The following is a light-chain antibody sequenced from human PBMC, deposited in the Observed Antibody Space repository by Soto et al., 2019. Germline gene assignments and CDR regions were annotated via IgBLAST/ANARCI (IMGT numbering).Light chain of an antibody. Sequence: EIVMMQSPATLSVSPGERATLSCRARQSVSSNLAWYQQKPGQAPRLLIYGASTRATGIPARFSGSGSGTEFTLTISSLQSEDFAVYYCQQYNNWPPLTFGGGTKVEIK. CDR3: QQYNNWPPLT. CDR2: GAS. J-gene: IGKJ4*01. V-gene: IGKV3-15*01. CDR1: QSVSSN.